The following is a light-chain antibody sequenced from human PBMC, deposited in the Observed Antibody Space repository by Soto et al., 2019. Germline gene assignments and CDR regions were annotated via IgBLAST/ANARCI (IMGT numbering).Light chain of an antibody. J-gene: IGLJ2*01. CDR1: SSDVGGYNY. CDR3: SSFAGGGNPVL. Sequence: QSALTQPPSASGSLGQSVTISCTGTSSDVGGYNYVSWHQQHPGKAPKLMIYEVTKRPSGVPDRFSGSKSGNTASLTVSGXXAXXEAXYYCSSFAGGGNPVLFGGGTKLTVL. CDR2: EVT. V-gene: IGLV2-8*01.